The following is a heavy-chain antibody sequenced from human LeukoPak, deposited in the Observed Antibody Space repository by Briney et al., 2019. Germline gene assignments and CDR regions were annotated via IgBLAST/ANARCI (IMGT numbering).Heavy chain of an antibody. Sequence: ASVKVSCKASGYTFTSYYMHWVRQAPGQGLEWMGIINPSGGSTSYAQKFQGRVTMTRDTSTSTVYMELSSLRSEDTAVYYCARATVDIVATITLGAFDIWGQGTMVTVSS. J-gene: IGHJ3*02. V-gene: IGHV1-46*01. CDR1: GYTFTSYY. CDR2: INPSGGST. D-gene: IGHD5-12*01. CDR3: ARATVDIVATITLGAFDI.